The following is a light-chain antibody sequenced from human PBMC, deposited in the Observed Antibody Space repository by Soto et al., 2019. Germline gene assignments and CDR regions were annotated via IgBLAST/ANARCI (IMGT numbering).Light chain of an antibody. V-gene: IGKV3-11*01. Sequence: EIVLTQSPATLSLSPGERATLSCRASQSVSSYLAWYQQKPGQAPRLLIYDASNRATGLPARFSGSGSGTDFTLTINGLEPEDFAVYYCQQLANWPPNKYTFGQGTKLEIK. CDR1: QSVSSY. CDR2: DAS. J-gene: IGKJ2*01. CDR3: QQLANWPPNKYT.